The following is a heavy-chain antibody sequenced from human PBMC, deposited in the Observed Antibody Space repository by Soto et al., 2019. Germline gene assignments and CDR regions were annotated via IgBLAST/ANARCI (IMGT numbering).Heavy chain of an antibody. V-gene: IGHV4-34*01. CDR2: INHSGST. Sequence: SETLSLTCAVYGGSFGGYYWSWIRQPPGKGLEWIGEINHSGSTNYNPSLKSRVTISVDTSKNQFSLKLSSVTAADTAVYYCARAVMVRRWAHFDYWGQGTLVTVSS. CDR3: ARAVMVRRWAHFDY. CDR1: GGSFGGYY. D-gene: IGHD3-10*01. J-gene: IGHJ4*02.